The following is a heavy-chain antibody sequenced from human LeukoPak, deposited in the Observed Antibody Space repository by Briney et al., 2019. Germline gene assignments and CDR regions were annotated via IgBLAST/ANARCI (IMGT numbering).Heavy chain of an antibody. D-gene: IGHD6-19*01. Sequence: AGGSLRLSCAASGFTFSSYAMSWVRQAPGKGLEWVSAISGSGGSTYYADSVKGRFTISRDNSKNTLYLQMNSLRVEDTAVYYCAKVRSGGWYYFDYWGQGTLVTVSS. CDR2: ISGSGGST. V-gene: IGHV3-23*01. J-gene: IGHJ4*02. CDR3: AKVRSGGWYYFDY. CDR1: GFTFSSYA.